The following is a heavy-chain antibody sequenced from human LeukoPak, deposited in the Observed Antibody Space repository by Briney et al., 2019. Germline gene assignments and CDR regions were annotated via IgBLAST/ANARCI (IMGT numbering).Heavy chain of an antibody. CDR1: GDSVSSNSAA. V-gene: IGHV6-1*01. CDR2: TYYRSKWYN. CDR3: ARWDTAMVTFDY. Sequence: SQTLSLTCAISGDSVSSNSAAWNWIRQSPSRGLEWLGRTYYRSKWYNDYAVSVKSRITINPDTSKNQFSLKLSSVTAADTAVYYCARWDTAMVTFDYWGQGTLVTVSS. D-gene: IGHD5-18*01. J-gene: IGHJ4*02.